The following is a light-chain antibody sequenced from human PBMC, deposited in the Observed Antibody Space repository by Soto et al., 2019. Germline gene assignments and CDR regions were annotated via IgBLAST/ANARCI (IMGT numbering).Light chain of an antibody. Sequence: QSALTQPASVSGSPGQTVTISCSGSSSDVGAYNYVSWYQRHPGKAPKLMIYDVTNRPSGVSNRFSGSKSGNTASLTISGLQAEDEADYFCSSYTRSSTVVFGGGTKLTLL. CDR3: SSYTRSSTVV. J-gene: IGLJ3*02. V-gene: IGLV2-14*01. CDR2: DVT. CDR1: SSDVGAYNY.